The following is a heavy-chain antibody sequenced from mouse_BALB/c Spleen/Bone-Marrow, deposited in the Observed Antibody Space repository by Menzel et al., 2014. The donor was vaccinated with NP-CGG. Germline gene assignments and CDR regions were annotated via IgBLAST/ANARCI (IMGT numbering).Heavy chain of an antibody. CDR3: ATYYYGYYSDS. CDR1: GFNIKDTY. CDR2: IDPANVNT. Sequence: VQLQQSGAELVKPGASVMLSCTASGFNIKDTYMHWVKQRPEQGLEWIGRIDPANVNTKYDPKFQGKATITADTSSNTAYLQLSSLTSEDTAVYYCATYYYGYYSDSWGQGTTLTVSS. V-gene: IGHV14-3*02. J-gene: IGHJ2*01. D-gene: IGHD1-2*01.